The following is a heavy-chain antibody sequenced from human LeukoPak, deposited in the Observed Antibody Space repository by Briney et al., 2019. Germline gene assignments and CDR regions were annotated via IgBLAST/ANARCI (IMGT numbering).Heavy chain of an antibody. CDR1: GFTFNIYA. D-gene: IGHD1-26*01. CDR2: ISGGGNSA. J-gene: IGHJ4*02. CDR3: AKRDGVGTTKTFDY. Sequence: HPGGSLRLSCAASGFTFNIYAMSWVRQAAGKGLEWVSTISGGGNSASYADSVKGRFTISRDNSKNTLYLQMSSLRGEDTAVYYCAKRDGVGTTKTFDYWGQGTLVTVSS. V-gene: IGHV3-23*01.